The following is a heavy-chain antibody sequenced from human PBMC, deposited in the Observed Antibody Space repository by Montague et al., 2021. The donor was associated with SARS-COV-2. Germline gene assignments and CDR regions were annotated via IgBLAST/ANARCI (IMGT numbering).Heavy chain of an antibody. D-gene: IGHD1-1*01. Sequence: SETLSLTCTVSGGSISVGSYYWVWIRQPPGKGLEWIGSIYYVGTAAYNPSLKSRATISLDTSNNQFSLKLTSLTAADTAVYSCASSPLRTSGANWYDKYFQHWGQGTRVTVSS. V-gene: IGHV4-39*07. CDR3: ASSPLRTSGANWYDKYFQH. CDR2: IYYVGTA. CDR1: GGSISVGSYY. J-gene: IGHJ1*01.